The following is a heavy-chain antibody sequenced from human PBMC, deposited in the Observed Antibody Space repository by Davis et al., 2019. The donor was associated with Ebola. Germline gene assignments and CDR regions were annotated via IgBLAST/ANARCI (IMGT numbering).Heavy chain of an antibody. CDR1: GYTFTNYG. D-gene: IGHD4/OR15-4a*01. CDR2: IGTNSGKT. V-gene: IGHV1-18*01. Sequence: AASVKVSCKASGYTFTNYGVSWVRQAPGQGLEWMGWIGTNSGKTKYAQRFQGRVTMTTDTSTSTANMELRSLRSDDTAVYYCARDLTMPDYWGQGTLVSVSS. J-gene: IGHJ4*02. CDR3: ARDLTMPDY.